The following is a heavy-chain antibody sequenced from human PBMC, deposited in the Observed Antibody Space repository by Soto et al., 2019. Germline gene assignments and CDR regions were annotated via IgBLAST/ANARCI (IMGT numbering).Heavy chain of an antibody. CDR2: IGGNGVTT. Sequence: EVQLLESEGGLVQPGGSLRLSCAASGFSIGSSAWTWVRQAPGKGLDWVSTIGGNGVTTFYADSVKGRFTISRAISRNTVFLQMSSLRAEDTVLYYCAKSSRYCSGGGCFYYVDYWGQGTLVTVSS. CDR1: GFSIGSSA. CDR3: AKSSRYCSGGGCFYYVDY. D-gene: IGHD2-15*01. V-gene: IGHV3-23*01. J-gene: IGHJ4*02.